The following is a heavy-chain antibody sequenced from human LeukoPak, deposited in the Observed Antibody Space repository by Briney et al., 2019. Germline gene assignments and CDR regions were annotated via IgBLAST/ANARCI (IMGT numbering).Heavy chain of an antibody. CDR3: ARGPRYSSRFSWWFDP. CDR2: LNRDDSST. V-gene: IGHV3-74*01. D-gene: IGHD6-13*01. Sequence: GGSLRLSCAASGFTFSRYWMHWVRQAPGKGLVWVSRLNRDDSSTNYADSVKGRFTISRDNAKNSLYLQMNSLRAEDTAVYYCARGPRYSSRFSWWFDPWGQGTLVTVSS. J-gene: IGHJ5*02. CDR1: GFTFSRYW.